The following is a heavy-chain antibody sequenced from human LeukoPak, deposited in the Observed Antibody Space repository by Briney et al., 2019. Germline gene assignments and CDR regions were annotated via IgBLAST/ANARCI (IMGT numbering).Heavy chain of an antibody. CDR3: ARGAYSSGWYGGDFDY. V-gene: IGHV4-31*03. CDR1: GGXISSGGYY. D-gene: IGHD6-19*01. CDR2: IYYSGST. J-gene: IGHJ4*02. Sequence: SETLSLTCTVSGGXISSGGYYWSWIRQNPGKGLEWIGYIYYSGSTYYNPSLKSRVTISVDTSKNQFSLKLSSVTAADTAVYYCARGAYSSGWYGGDFDYWGQGTLVTVSS.